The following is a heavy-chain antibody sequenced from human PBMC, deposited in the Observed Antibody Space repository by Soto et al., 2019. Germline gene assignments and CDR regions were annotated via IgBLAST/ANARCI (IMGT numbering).Heavy chain of an antibody. CDR2: IIPIFGTA. Sequence: ASVKVSCKASGGTFSSYAISWVRQAPGQGLEWMGGIIPIFGTANYAQKFQGRVTITADKSTSTAYMELSSLRSEDTAVYYCASGYDSSGSLDYWGQGTLVTVSS. D-gene: IGHD3-22*01. CDR3: ASGYDSSGSLDY. CDR1: GGTFSSYA. J-gene: IGHJ4*02. V-gene: IGHV1-69*06.